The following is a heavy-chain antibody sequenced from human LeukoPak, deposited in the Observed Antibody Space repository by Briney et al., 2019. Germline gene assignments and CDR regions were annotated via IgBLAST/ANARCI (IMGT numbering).Heavy chain of an antibody. CDR2: INPNSGGT. D-gene: IGHD3-22*01. J-gene: IGHJ4*02. CDR1: GYTFTGYY. CDR3: ARDPGLFQPHSSGYYYGD. Sequence: GASVKVSCKASGYTFTGYYMHWVRQAPGQGLEWMGWINPNSGGTNYAQKFQGRVTMTRDTSISTAYMELSGLRPDDTAVYYCARDPGLFQPHSSGYYYGDWGQGTLVTVSS. V-gene: IGHV1-2*02.